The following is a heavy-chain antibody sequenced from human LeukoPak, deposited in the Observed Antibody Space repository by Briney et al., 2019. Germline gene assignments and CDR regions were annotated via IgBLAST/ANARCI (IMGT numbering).Heavy chain of an antibody. D-gene: IGHD2-8*01. CDR2: IHTAGST. Sequence: GGSLRLSRAASGFSVSGNYMSWVRQAPGKGLEWVSFIHTAGSTFYADSVKGRFTISRDNSKNTLYLQMNSLRAEDTAVYYCARVVWPNDFDYWGQGTLVTVSS. V-gene: IGHV3-53*01. CDR3: ARVVWPNDFDY. J-gene: IGHJ4*02. CDR1: GFSVSGNY.